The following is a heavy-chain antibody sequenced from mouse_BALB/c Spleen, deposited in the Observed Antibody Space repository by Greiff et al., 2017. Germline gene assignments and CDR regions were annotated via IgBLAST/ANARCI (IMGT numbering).Heavy chain of an antibody. CDR3: AKRGSLTTVVERAMDY. CDR1: GYSFTDYN. V-gene: IGHV1S135*01. Sequence: QLHQSGPELVKPGASVKVSCKASGYSFTDYNMYWVKQSHGKSLEWIGYIDPYNGGTSYNQKFKGKATLTVDKSSSTAFMHLNSLTSEDSAVYYCAKRGSLTTVVERAMDYWGQGTSVTVSS. D-gene: IGHD1-1*01. J-gene: IGHJ4*01. CDR2: IDPYNGGT.